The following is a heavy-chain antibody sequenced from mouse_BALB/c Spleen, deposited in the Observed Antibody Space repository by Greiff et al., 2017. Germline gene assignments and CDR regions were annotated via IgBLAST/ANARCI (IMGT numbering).Heavy chain of an antibody. J-gene: IGHJ1*01. CDR1: GFTFSSYA. Sequence: EVMLVESGGGLVKPGGSLKLSCAASGFTFSSYAMSWVRQAPEKGLEWVAYISSGSSTIYYADTVKGRFTISRDNPKNTLFLQMTSLRSEDTAMYYCARSDYYGSFWYFDVWGAGTTVTVSS. V-gene: IGHV5-17*02. D-gene: IGHD1-1*01. CDR2: ISSGSSTI. CDR3: ARSDYYGSFWYFDV.